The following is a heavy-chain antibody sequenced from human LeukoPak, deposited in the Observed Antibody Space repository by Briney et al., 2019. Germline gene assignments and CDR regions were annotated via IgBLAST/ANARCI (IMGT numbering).Heavy chain of an antibody. CDR2: IFYSGST. D-gene: IGHD4-17*01. CDR1: GGSISSYY. V-gene: IGHV4-59*01. CDR3: ARSSTVTTYPRFDY. Sequence: SETLSLTCTVSGGSISSYYWSWIRQPPGKGLEWIGYIFYSGSTNYNPSLKSRVTISVDTSKNQFSLKLSSVTAADTAVYYCARSSTVTTYPRFDYWGQGTLVTVSS. J-gene: IGHJ4*02.